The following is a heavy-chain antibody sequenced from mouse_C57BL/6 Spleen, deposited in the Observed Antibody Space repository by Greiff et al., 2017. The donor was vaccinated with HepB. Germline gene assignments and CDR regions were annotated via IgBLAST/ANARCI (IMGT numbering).Heavy chain of an antibody. CDR3: ARRGITTLLDY. J-gene: IGHJ4*01. Sequence: EVQRVESGGGLVQPGGSLKLSCAASGFTFSDYYMYWVRQTPEKRLEWVAYISTGGGSTYYPDTVKGRFTISRDNAKNTLYLQMSRLKSEDTAMYYCARRGITTLLDYWVQGTSVTVSS. CDR2: ISTGGGST. CDR1: GFTFSDYY. D-gene: IGHD1-1*01. V-gene: IGHV5-12*01.